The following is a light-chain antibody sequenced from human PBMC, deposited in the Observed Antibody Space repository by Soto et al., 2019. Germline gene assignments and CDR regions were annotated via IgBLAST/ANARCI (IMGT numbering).Light chain of an antibody. Sequence: IVMTQSPATLPVSPGERATLSCRTSQSVNSNLAWYQHKPGQAPRLLIYGASSRATGIPTRFSGSGSGTEFTLTTDSRQPADYGSYYCRQYNSFAPYSFGQGTKLEI. CDR1: QSVNSN. J-gene: IGKJ2*03. CDR2: GAS. V-gene: IGKV3-15*01. CDR3: RQYNSFAPYS.